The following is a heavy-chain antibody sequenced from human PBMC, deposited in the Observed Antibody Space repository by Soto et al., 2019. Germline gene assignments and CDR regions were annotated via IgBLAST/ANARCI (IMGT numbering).Heavy chain of an antibody. Sequence: GGSLRLSCAASGFTFSSYAMSWVRQAPGKGLQWVSGISGSGGTTHYADSVKGRFTISRDKSQNTLYLQMNSLRAEDTAVYYCAKEVGYCSSSSCYYFDYWGQGTLVTVS. CDR2: ISGSGGTT. D-gene: IGHD2-2*01. V-gene: IGHV3-23*01. CDR3: AKEVGYCSSSSCYYFDY. J-gene: IGHJ4*02. CDR1: GFTFSSYA.